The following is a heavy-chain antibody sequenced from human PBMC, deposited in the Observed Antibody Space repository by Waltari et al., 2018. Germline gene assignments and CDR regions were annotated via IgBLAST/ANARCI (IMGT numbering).Heavy chain of an antibody. CDR2: IGYEGNNK. CDR3: VRGVGGSSSLNFDY. D-gene: IGHD6-6*01. J-gene: IGHJ4*02. V-gene: IGHV3-33*01. Sequence: QVQVVESGGGVVQPGRSLRLSCAASGFTFSNYAMHWVRQAPGKGWEWWAVIGYEGNNKYFADSVKGRFTVSRENSKDTLDLKMNSLRVEDTAMYYCVRGVGGSSSLNFDYWGQGTLVSVTS. CDR1: GFTFSNYA.